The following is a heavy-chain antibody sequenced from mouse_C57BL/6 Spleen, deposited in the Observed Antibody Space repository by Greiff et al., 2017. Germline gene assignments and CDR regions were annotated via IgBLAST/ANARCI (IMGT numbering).Heavy chain of an antibody. J-gene: IGHJ4*01. CDR3: AKVYSKRYYARDD. CDR1: GYSFTDYN. V-gene: IGHV1-39*01. CDR2: INPNYGTT. D-gene: IGHD2-5*01. Sequence: VQLQQSGPELVKPGASVKISCKASGYSFTDYNMNWVKQSNGKSLEWIGVINPNYGTTSYNQKFKGKATLTVDQSSSTAYMQLNILTSEDSAVYYCAKVYSKRYYARDDWGQGTSVTVSS.